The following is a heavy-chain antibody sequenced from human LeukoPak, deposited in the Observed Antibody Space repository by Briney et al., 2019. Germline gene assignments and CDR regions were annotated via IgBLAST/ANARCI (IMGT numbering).Heavy chain of an antibody. D-gene: IGHD3-9*01. J-gene: IGHJ6*03. Sequence: PGGSLRLSCEASGFTFSTYEMNWVRQTPGKGLEWVSCIGSSGSTIYYADSVKGRFTISRDNGKNSLYLHMNSLRAEDTAVYYCARVDPQHYDILTGWYYMDVWGKGTTVTISS. V-gene: IGHV3-48*03. CDR3: ARVDPQHYDILTGWYYMDV. CDR2: IGSSGSTI. CDR1: GFTFSTYE.